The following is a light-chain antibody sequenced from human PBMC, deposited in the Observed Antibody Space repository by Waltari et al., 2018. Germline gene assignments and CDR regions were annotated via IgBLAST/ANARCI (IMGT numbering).Light chain of an antibody. CDR1: SSNIGSNY. CDR2: NNS. V-gene: IGLV1-51*01. Sequence: QSVLTQPPSVSAAPGQTVTISCSGSSSNIGSNYVSWYQHLPRTAPKVLIYNNSERPSRIPDRFSGSTSGTSATLVIPGLQTGDEADYYCATWDTSLGDLWVFGGGTRLTVL. J-gene: IGLJ3*02. CDR3: ATWDTSLGDLWV.